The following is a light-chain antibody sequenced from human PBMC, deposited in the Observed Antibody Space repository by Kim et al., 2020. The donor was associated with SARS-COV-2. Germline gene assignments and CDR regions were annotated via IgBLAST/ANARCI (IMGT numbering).Light chain of an antibody. Sequence: SPGQTASITCSGDKLGDKYACWYQQKPGQSPVLVIYQDSKRPSGIPERFSGSNSGNTATLTISGTQAMDEADYYCQAWDSSTSYVVFGGGTSDRP. J-gene: IGLJ2*01. CDR3: QAWDSSTSYVV. CDR2: QDS. CDR1: KLGDKY. V-gene: IGLV3-1*01.